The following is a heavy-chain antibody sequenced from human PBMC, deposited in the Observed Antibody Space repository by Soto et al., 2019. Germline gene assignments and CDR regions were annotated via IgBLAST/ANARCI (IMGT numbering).Heavy chain of an antibody. J-gene: IGHJ5*02. CDR1: GYTFTSYA. Sequence: GASVKVSCKASGYTFTSYAMHWVRQAPGQRLEWMGWINAGNGNTKYSQKFQGRVTITRDTSASTAYMELSSLRSEDTAVYYCAGEGVGVVALTWSAPRGKGPLVPVSS. CDR3: AGEGVGVVALTWSAP. D-gene: IGHD3-22*01. V-gene: IGHV1-3*01. CDR2: INAGNGNT.